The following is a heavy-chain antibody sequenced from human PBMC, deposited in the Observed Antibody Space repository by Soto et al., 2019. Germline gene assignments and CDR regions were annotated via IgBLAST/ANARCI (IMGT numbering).Heavy chain of an antibody. CDR3: ATRMYSTSWYYFVS. V-gene: IGHV3-23*01. CDR2: IGGGSGST. CDR1: GLPFTNYP. Sequence: EVQLLESGGGFVQPGGPLSPPCEASGLPFTNYPLSWSPQPPGKGLEGVSTIGGGSGSTSYADSVKGRFSISRENSKNTLYLQMSSLRAEDTALYYCATRMYSTSWYYFVSWGQGTLVTVSS. J-gene: IGHJ4*02. D-gene: IGHD6-13*01.